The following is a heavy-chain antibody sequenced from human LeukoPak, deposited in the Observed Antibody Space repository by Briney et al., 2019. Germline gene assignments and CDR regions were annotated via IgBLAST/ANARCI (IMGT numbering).Heavy chain of an antibody. J-gene: IGHJ4*02. Sequence: SETLSLTCAVYGGSFSGYYWSWIRQPPGKGLEWIGEINHSGSTNYNPSLKSRVTISVDTSKNQFSLKLSSVTAADTAVYYCARSYSSSWYDPYYFDYWGQATLVTVSS. V-gene: IGHV4-34*01. D-gene: IGHD6-13*01. CDR3: ARSYSSSWYDPYYFDY. CDR2: INHSGST. CDR1: GGSFSGYY.